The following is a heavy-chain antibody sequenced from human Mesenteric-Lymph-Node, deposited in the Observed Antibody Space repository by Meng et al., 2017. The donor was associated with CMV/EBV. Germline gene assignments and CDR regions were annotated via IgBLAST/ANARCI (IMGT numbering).Heavy chain of an antibody. CDR1: GFTFSSYE. CDR2: INWNGGST. V-gene: IGHV3-20*04. Sequence: GESLKISCAASGFTFSSYEMSWVRQAPGKGLEWVSGINWNGGSTGYADSVKGRFTISRDNAKNSLYLQMNSLRAEDTALYYCARAINIVVIAASGPYYFDYWGLGTLVTVSS. CDR3: ARAINIVVIAASGPYYFDY. D-gene: IGHD2-2*01. J-gene: IGHJ4*02.